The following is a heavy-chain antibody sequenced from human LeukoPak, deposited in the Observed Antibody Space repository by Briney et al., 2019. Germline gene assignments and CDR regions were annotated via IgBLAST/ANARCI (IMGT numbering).Heavy chain of an antibody. Sequence: SETLSLTCTVSGGSISSGSYYWSWIRQPAGKGLEWIGRIYTSGSTYYNPSLKSRVTISVDTSKNQFSLKLSSVTAADTAVYYCAGLDYYGSSGYLNWGQGTLVTVSS. CDR1: GGSISSGSYY. V-gene: IGHV4-61*02. J-gene: IGHJ4*02. D-gene: IGHD3-22*01. CDR3: AGLDYYGSSGYLN. CDR2: IYTSGST.